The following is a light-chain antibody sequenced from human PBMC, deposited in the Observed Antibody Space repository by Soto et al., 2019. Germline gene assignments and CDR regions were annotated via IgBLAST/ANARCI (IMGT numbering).Light chain of an antibody. Sequence: DIVLTQSPVTLSLSPGERATVYCGASQRVSSYLAWYQQKPGQAPRLLIYDASNRATGIPARFSGSGSGTDFTLTISSLEPEDFAVYYCQQRSNWPPWTFGQGTKVDIK. CDR1: QRVSSY. V-gene: IGKV3-11*01. CDR2: DAS. CDR3: QQRSNWPPWT. J-gene: IGKJ1*01.